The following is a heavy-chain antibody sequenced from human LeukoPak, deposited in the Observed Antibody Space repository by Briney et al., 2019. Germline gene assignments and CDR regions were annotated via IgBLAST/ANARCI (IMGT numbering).Heavy chain of an antibody. CDR2: ISWNSGSI. D-gene: IGHD3-10*01. Sequence: SGRSLRLSCAASGFTFDDYAMHWVRQAPGKGLEWVSGISWNSGSIGYADSVKGRFTISRDNAKNSLYLQMNSLRAEDTALYYCAKDMGVYYYGSGSYHYRGQGTLVTVSS. J-gene: IGHJ4*02. V-gene: IGHV3-9*01. CDR1: GFTFDDYA. CDR3: AKDMGVYYYGSGSYHY.